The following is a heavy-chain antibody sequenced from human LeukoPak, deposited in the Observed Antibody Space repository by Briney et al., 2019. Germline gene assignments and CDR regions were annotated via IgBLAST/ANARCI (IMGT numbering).Heavy chain of an antibody. J-gene: IGHJ3*02. CDR2: IYYSGRT. CDR3: ARASRTVVTPKYAFDI. V-gene: IGHV4-38-2*02. CDR1: GYSISSGYD. Sequence: SETLSLTCTVSGYSISSGYDWGWIRQPPGKGLEWIGSIYYSGRTYYNPSLKSRVTISVDTSKNQFSLKLSSVTAADTAVYYCARASRTVVTPKYAFDIWGQGTMVTVSS. D-gene: IGHD4-23*01.